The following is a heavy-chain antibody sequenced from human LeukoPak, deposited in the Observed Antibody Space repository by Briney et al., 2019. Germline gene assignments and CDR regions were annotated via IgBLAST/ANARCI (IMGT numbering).Heavy chain of an antibody. CDR3: AKVPVTSCRGVYCYPFDY. J-gene: IGHJ4*02. CDR2: TSSSDAGT. V-gene: IGHV3-23*01. D-gene: IGHD2-21*01. CDR1: GLTLSSYA. Sequence: GGSLRLSCAASGLTLSSYAMSWVRQAPGKGLEWVSATSSSDAGTYYADSVRGRFTISRDNSKNTLYLQMNSLRAEDAAVYYCAKVPVTSCRGVYCYPFDYWGQGTLVTVSS.